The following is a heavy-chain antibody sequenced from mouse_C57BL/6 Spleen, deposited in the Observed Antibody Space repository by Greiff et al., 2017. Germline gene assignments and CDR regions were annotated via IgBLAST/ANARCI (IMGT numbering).Heavy chain of an antibody. CDR3: ARRATVVRGYFDY. D-gene: IGHD1-1*01. J-gene: IGHJ2*01. Sequence: VQVVESGAELVRPGTSVKVSCKASGYAFTNYLIEWVKQRPGQGLEWIGVINPGSGGTNYNEKFKGKATLTADKSSSTAYMQLSSLTSEDSAVYFCARRATVVRGYFDYWGQGTTLTVSS. CDR2: INPGSGGT. CDR1: GYAFTNYL. V-gene: IGHV1-54*01.